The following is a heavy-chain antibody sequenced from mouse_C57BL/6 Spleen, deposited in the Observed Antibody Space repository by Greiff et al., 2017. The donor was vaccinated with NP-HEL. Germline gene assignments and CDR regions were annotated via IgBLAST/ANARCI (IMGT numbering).Heavy chain of an antibody. CDR2: IDPSDSYT. J-gene: IGHJ4*01. V-gene: IGHV1-69*01. D-gene: IGHD2-1*01. CDR1: GYTFTSYW. Sequence: QVQLQQPGAELVMPGASVKLSCKASGYTFTSYWMHWVKQRPGQGLEWIGEIDPSDSYTNYNQKFKGKSTLTVDKSSSTAYMQLSSLTSEDAAVYYCARSYGNFYYYAMDYWGQGTSVTVSS. CDR3: ARSYGNFYYYAMDY.